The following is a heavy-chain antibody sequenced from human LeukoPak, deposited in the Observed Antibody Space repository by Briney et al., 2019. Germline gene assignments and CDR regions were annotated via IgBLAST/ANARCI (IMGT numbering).Heavy chain of an antibody. Sequence: GGSLRLSCAASGFAFSGYWMHWVRQPPGKGLVWVSRITGDGSSTTYADSVKGRFTISRDNAKNTLYLQMISLRAEDTVVYYCARDTGWYFDLWGRGTLVTVSS. J-gene: IGHJ2*01. CDR3: ARDTGWYFDL. CDR1: GFAFSGYW. V-gene: IGHV3-74*01. CDR2: ITGDGSST. D-gene: IGHD4-17*01.